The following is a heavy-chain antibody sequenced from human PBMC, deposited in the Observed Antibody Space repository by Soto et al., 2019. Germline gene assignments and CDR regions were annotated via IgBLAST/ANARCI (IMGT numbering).Heavy chain of an antibody. J-gene: IGHJ5*02. CDR2: ISGSGGST. Sequence: EVQLLESGGGLVQPGGSLRLSCAASGFTFSSYAMSWVRQAPGKGLEWVSAISGSGGSTYYADSVKGRFTISRDNSKNTLYLQMNSLRAEDTAVYYCAQIGLPGGYDYVWGSYRSWGQGTLVTVSS. V-gene: IGHV3-23*01. CDR1: GFTFSSYA. CDR3: AQIGLPGGYDYVWGSYRS. D-gene: IGHD3-16*02.